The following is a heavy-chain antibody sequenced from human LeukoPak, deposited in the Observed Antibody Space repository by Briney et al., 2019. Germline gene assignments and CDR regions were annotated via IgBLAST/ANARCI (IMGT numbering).Heavy chain of an antibody. CDR2: VKSKAVGETT. J-gene: IGHJ4*02. D-gene: IGHD2-21*02. Sequence: GGSLRLSCAASGFTFSNAWMNWVRQAPGKGLEWVARVKSKAVGETTSYAAPVKGSFSISRDDSRDMVYLQMNSLETEDTAVYYCATCNGDCYFNFWGEGTLVTVSS. CDR3: ATCNGDCYFNF. V-gene: IGHV3-15*01. CDR1: GFTFSNAW.